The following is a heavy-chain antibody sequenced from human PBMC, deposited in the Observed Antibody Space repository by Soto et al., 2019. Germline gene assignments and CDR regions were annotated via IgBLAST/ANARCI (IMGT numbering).Heavy chain of an antibody. CDR3: ARGPRHYYDSSGYYSGSFDY. CDR2: IIPIFGTA. CDR1: GGTFSSYA. D-gene: IGHD3-22*01. J-gene: IGHJ4*02. V-gene: IGHV1-69*13. Sequence: SVKVSCKASGGTFSSYAIGWVRQAPGQGLEWMGGIIPIFGTANYAQKFQGRVTITADESTSTAYMELSSLRSEDTAVYYCARGPRHYYDSSGYYSGSFDYWGQGTLVTVSS.